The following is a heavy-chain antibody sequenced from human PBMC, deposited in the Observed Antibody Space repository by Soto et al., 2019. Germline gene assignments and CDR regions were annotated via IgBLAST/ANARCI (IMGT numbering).Heavy chain of an antibody. CDR3: ARGRVVVPAAVMFNCLDP. CDR2: IFHGGST. Sequence: SETLSLTCTVSGGSISNGTYAWSWIRQHPGKGLEWIGYIFHGGSTYYNPSLRSRVTISVDRSRTQFSLKMSSVTAADTAVYYCARGRVVVPAAVMFNCLDPWGQGALVTVSS. CDR1: GGSISNGTYA. D-gene: IGHD2-2*01. V-gene: IGHV4-30-2*01. J-gene: IGHJ5*02.